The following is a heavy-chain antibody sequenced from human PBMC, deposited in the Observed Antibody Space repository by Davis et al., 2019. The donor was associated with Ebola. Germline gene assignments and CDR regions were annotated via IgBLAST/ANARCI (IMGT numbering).Heavy chain of an antibody. V-gene: IGHV1-2*04. D-gene: IGHD1-14*01. CDR3: AREAADHRGIDF. Sequence: ASVKVSCKASGYIFIHYYLHWVRQAPGRGLQWMGRINPNTGGADYAQDFQGWVTMTRDTSTSTAYMQLNRLGSDGSAMYYCAREAADHRGIDFWGQGTMVTVSS. CDR2: INPNTGGA. J-gene: IGHJ4*02. CDR1: GYIFIHYY.